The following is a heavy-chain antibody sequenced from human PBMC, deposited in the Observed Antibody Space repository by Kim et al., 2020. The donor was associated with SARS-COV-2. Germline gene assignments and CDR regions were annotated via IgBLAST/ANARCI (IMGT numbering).Heavy chain of an antibody. Sequence: VSVKSRITINPDTSKNQFSLQLNSVTPEDTAVYYCARAGVRGPTGYYCDYWGQGTLVTVSS. J-gene: IGHJ4*02. D-gene: IGHD7-27*01. V-gene: IGHV6-1*01. CDR3: ARAGVRGPTGYYCDY.